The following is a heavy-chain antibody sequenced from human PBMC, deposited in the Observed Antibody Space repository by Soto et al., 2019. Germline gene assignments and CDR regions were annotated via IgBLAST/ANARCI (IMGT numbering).Heavy chain of an antibody. V-gene: IGHV1-8*01. D-gene: IGHD1-26*01. J-gene: IGHJ3*02. Sequence: ASVKVSCKASGYTFTSYDINWVRQATGQGLEWMGWMNPNSGNTGYAQKFQGRVTMTWNTSISTAYMELSSLRSEDTAVYYCARGYSGSYPSSDAFDIWGQGTMVTVSS. CDR3: ARGYSGSYPSSDAFDI. CDR1: GYTFTSYD. CDR2: MNPNSGNT.